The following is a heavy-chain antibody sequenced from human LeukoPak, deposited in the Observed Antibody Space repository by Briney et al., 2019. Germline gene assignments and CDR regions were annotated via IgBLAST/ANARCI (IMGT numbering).Heavy chain of an antibody. CDR3: ARDLGKYYYDTYGV. Sequence: ASVKVSCKASGYTFTSYGISWVRQAPGQGLEWMGWISAYNGNTNYAQKLQGRVTMTTDTSTSTAYMELRSLRSDDTAVYYCARDLGKYYYDTYGVRGQGTLVTVSS. J-gene: IGHJ4*02. D-gene: IGHD3-22*01. CDR1: GYTFTSYG. CDR2: ISAYNGNT. V-gene: IGHV1-18*01.